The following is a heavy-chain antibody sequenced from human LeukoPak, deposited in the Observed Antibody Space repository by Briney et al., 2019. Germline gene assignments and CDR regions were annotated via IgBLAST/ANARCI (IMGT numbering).Heavy chain of an antibody. CDR1: AGTFSSYT. Sequence: SVKVSCKASAGTFSSYTISWVRQAPGQGLEWMGRIIPILGEPDYAQKFQGRVTITADMSTSTAYMELSSLRSEDTAVYYCARKGGLGTYGIFDYWGQGTLVTVSS. J-gene: IGHJ4*02. CDR3: ARKGGLGTYGIFDY. CDR2: IIPILGEP. V-gene: IGHV1-69*02. D-gene: IGHD3-10*01.